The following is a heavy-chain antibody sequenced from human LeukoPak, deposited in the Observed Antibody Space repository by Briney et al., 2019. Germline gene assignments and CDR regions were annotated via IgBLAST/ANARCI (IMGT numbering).Heavy chain of an antibody. CDR3: TRDPAPAAGDY. CDR2: IRSKAYGGTT. J-gene: IGHJ4*02. D-gene: IGHD6-13*01. V-gene: IGHV3-49*04. Sequence: GGSLRLSCTASGFTFGDYAMSWVRQAPGKGLKWVGFIRSKAYGGTTEYAASVKGRFTISRDDSKSIAYLQMNSLKTEDTAVYYCTRDPAPAAGDYWGQGTLVTVSS. CDR1: GFTFGDYA.